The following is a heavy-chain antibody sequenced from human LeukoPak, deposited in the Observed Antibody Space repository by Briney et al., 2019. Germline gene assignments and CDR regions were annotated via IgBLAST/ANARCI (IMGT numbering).Heavy chain of an antibody. CDR1: GGSISSYY. V-gene: IGHV4-39*01. J-gene: IGHJ3*02. CDR2: IYYTGST. CDR3: ARVQWELLRGAFDI. D-gene: IGHD1-26*01. Sequence: SETLSLTCTVSGGSISSYYWGWIRQPPGKGLEWIGCIYYTGSTYYNPSLKSRVTLSVDTSKNQFSLKLSSVTAADTAVYYCARVQWELLRGAFDIWGQGTMVTVSS.